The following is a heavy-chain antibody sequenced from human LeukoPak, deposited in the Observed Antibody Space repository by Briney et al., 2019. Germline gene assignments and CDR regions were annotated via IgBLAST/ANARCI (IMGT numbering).Heavy chain of an antibody. V-gene: IGHV5-10-1*01. CDR2: IDPSDSYA. CDR1: GHSFTSYW. Sequence: PGESLKISCKDSGHSFTSYWISWVRQMSGKGLEWMGRIDPSDSYANYSPSFQGHVTISVDKSISTAYLQWTSLKSSDSAMYYCARRGYYYYGMDVWGQGTTVTVSS. D-gene: IGHD3-10*01. J-gene: IGHJ6*02. CDR3: ARRGYYYYGMDV.